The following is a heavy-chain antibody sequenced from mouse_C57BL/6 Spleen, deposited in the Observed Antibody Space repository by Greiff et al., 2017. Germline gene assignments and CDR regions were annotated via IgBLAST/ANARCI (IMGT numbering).Heavy chain of an antibody. J-gene: IGHJ3*01. V-gene: IGHV1-52*01. Sequence: VQLQQPGAELVRPGSSVKVSCKASGYTFTSYWMHWVKQRPIQGLEWIGNIDPSDSETNYNQKFKDKATLTVDKSSSTAYMQLSSLTSEDSAVYYCAIGDSGYADWGQGTLVTVSA. D-gene: IGHD3-3*01. CDR1: GYTFTSYW. CDR3: AIGDSGYAD. CDR2: IDPSDSET.